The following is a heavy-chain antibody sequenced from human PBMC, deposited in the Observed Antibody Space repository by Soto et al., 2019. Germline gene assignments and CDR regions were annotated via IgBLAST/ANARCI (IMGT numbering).Heavy chain of an antibody. J-gene: IGHJ4*02. CDR3: ARLPRDCNKTSCYYADH. V-gene: IGHV5-51*01. CDR2: MYPGDSDT. CDR1: GYDFNTNW. Sequence: GESLKISCRGSGYDFNTNWFGWVRQLPGRGLEWVGIMYPGDSDTRYNPSLQGHVTLSVDVTVSTAFLQWRSLETSDTGMYFCARLPRDCNKTSCYYADHWGQGTQVTVS. D-gene: IGHD3-3*01.